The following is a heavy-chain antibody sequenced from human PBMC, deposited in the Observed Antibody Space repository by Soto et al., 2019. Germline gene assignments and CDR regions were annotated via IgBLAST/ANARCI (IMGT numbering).Heavy chain of an antibody. CDR2: INQDGSEK. Sequence: GGALRLSCAASGFTFSGNRMDWVRQAPGKGLEWVANINQDGSEKNYVDSVKVRFTISRDNAKISLYLQISSLTAEDSALYYCSKSLDYRGQGALVTVSS. J-gene: IGHJ4*02. V-gene: IGHV3-7*01. CDR1: GFTFSGNR. CDR3: SKSLDY.